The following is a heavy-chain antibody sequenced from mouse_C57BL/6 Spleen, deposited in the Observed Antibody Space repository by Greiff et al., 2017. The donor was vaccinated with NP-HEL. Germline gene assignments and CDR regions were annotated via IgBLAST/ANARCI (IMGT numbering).Heavy chain of an antibody. D-gene: IGHD1-1*01. J-gene: IGHJ1*03. V-gene: IGHV1-74*01. CDR1: GYTFTSYW. CDR2: IHPSDSDT. Sequence: VQLQQPGAELVKPGASVKVSCKASGYTFTSYWMHWVKQRPGQGLEWIGRIHPSDSDTNYNQKFKGKATLTVDKSSSTAYMQLSSLTSEDSAVYYCAMITTVVDPYWYFDVWGTGTTVTVSS. CDR3: AMITTVVDPYWYFDV.